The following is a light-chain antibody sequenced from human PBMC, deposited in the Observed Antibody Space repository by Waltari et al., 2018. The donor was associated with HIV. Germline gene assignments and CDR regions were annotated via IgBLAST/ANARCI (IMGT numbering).Light chain of an antibody. CDR2: AAS. J-gene: IGKJ4*01. Sequence: DIQLTQSPPFLSGSVGDKVTISCRASQAIGSSLGWYQQKPGQVPSLLVYAASTLRGGVPSRFRGDGSGTDFTLTISGLHAEDSATYFCQQLNHYPLTFGGGTKVEI. V-gene: IGKV1-9*01. CDR3: QQLNHYPLT. CDR1: QAIGSS.